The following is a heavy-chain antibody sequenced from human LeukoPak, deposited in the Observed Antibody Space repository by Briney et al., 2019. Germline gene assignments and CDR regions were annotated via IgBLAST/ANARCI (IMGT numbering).Heavy chain of an antibody. CDR2: MKRDGSEI. J-gene: IGHJ4*02. CDR1: GFTFSTYW. Sequence: GGSLRLSCAASGFTFSTYWMTWVRQAPGKGLEWVANMKRDGSEIYYAGSVKGRFTISRDNAKNSLYLQMNGLRAEDTAVYYCARYTDYYFDYWGQGTLVTVSS. CDR3: ARYTDYYFDY. D-gene: IGHD2-2*02. V-gene: IGHV3-7*01.